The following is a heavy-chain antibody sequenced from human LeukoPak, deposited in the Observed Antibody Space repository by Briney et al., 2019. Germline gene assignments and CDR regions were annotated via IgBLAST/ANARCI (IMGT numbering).Heavy chain of an antibody. CDR2: SNPNSGGT. J-gene: IGHJ4*02. D-gene: IGHD3-22*01. V-gene: IGHV1-2*02. Sequence: ASVKVSCKASGYTFTGYYMHWVRQAPGQGLEWMGWSNPNSGGTNYAQKFQGRVTMTRDTSISTAYMELSRLRSDDTAVYYCARFLYAERYYYDSSGFDYWGQGTLVTVSS. CDR3: ARFLYAERYYYDSSGFDY. CDR1: GYTFTGYY.